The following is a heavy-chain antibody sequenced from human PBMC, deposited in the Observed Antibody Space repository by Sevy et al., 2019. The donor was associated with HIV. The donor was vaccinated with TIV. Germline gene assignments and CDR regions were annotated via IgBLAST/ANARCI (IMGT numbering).Heavy chain of an antibody. CDR3: AREGCTRPHDY. CDR1: GFNFNIYS. D-gene: IGHD2-8*01. CDR2: LSFGCGKI. Sequence: GGSLRLSCAVSGFNFNIYSMSWVRQAPGKGLGWVSTLSFGCGKINYADSVKGRFIISRDDSKNTLYLQMNSLRAEDTAVYFCAREGCTRPHDYWGQGTLVTSPQ. J-gene: IGHJ4*02. V-gene: IGHV3-23*01.